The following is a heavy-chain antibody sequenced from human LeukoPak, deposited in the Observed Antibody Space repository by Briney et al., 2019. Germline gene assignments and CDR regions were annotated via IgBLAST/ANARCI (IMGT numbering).Heavy chain of an antibody. CDR1: GFTFSSYS. D-gene: IGHD5-12*01. CDR2: IYSGGST. J-gene: IGHJ4*02. Sequence: GGSLRLSCAASGFTFSSYSMNWVRQAPGKGLEWVSVIYSGGSTYYADSVKGRFTISRDNSKNTLYLQMNSLRAEDTAVYYCATRGGKWLRFPVDYWGQGTLVTVSS. V-gene: IGHV3-66*01. CDR3: ATRGGKWLRFPVDY.